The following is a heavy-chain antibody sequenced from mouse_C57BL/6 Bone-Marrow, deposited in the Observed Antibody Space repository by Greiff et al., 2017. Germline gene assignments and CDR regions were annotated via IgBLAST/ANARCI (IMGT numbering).Heavy chain of an antibody. D-gene: IGHD1-1*01. J-gene: IGHJ2*01. CDR3: ARRDITTVVVFDY. V-gene: IGHV1-22*01. CDR1: GYTFTDYN. Sequence: VQLKQSGPELVKPGASVKMSCKASGYTFTDYNMHWVKQSHGKSLEWIGYINPNNGGTSYNQKFKGKATLTVNKSSSTAYMELRSRTSEDSAVYYCARRDITTVVVFDYWGQGTTLTVSS. CDR2: INPNNGGT.